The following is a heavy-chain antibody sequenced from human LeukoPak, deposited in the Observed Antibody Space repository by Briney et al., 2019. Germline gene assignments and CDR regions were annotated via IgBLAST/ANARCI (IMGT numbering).Heavy chain of an antibody. Sequence: GGSLRLSCAASGFTFSDYYMSWIRQAPGKGLEWVSYISSSGSTIYYADSVKGRFTISRDNAKNSLYLQMNSLRAEDTAVYYCARGVGATRYYYYYMDVWGKGTTVTISS. CDR2: ISSSGSTI. J-gene: IGHJ6*03. D-gene: IGHD1-26*01. CDR3: ARGVGATRYYYYYMDV. CDR1: GFTFSDYY. V-gene: IGHV3-11*01.